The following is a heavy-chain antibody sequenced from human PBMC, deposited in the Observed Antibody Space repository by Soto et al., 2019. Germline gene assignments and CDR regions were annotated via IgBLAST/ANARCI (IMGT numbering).Heavy chain of an antibody. CDR3: AKVGPLNSGYDFWSGYYTI. J-gene: IGHJ4*02. V-gene: IGHV3-9*01. CDR2: ISWYSGSI. D-gene: IGHD3-3*01. CDR1: GFTFDDYA. Sequence: EVQLVESGGGLVQPGRSLRLSCAASGFTFDDYAMHWVRQAPGKGLEWVSGISWYSGSIGYADSVKGRFTISRDNAKNYLYLQMNSLRAEDTALYYCAKVGPLNSGYDFWSGYYTIWGQGTLVTVSS.